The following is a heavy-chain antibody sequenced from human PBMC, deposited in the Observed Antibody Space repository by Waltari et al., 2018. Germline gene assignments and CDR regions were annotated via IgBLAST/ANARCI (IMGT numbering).Heavy chain of an antibody. D-gene: IGHD1-26*01. CDR2: IHHSGNS. Sequence: QVQLQESGPGLVKPSETLSLTCTVSGYSITRGYSCGWVRQPPGRGLEWIAAIHHSGNSYYNPSLKSRVTISVDTSKNQVSLRVNSVTAADTAVYYCASHSGHYPNYHFDYWGQGTLVTVSS. CDR1: GYSITRGYS. V-gene: IGHV4-38-2*02. CDR3: ASHSGHYPNYHFDY. J-gene: IGHJ4*02.